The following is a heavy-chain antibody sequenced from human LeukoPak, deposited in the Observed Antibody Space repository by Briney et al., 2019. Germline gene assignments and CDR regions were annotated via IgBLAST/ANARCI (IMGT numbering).Heavy chain of an antibody. CDR3: ASGVGNYPRTYYYYYMDV. D-gene: IGHD1-7*01. J-gene: IGHJ6*03. V-gene: IGHV1-69*05. CDR2: IIPIFGTA. CDR1: GGTFSSYA. Sequence: ASVKVSCKASGGTFSSYAISWVRQAPGQGLEWMGGIIPIFGTANYAQKFQGRVTITTDESTSTAYMELSSLRSEDTAVYYCASGVGNYPRTYYYYYMDVWGKGTTVTVSS.